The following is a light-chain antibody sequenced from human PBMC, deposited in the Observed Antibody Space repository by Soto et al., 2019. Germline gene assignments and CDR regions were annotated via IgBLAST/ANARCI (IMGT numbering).Light chain of an antibody. CDR2: AAS. CDR3: QQSYTMPFT. V-gene: IGKV1-39*01. Sequence: DIQMTQSPSSLSASVGDRVTITCRASQSISSYLNWYQQTPGKAPKFLIYAASSLQSGVPSRFSGSGSGTDFTLTISSLQPEDFATYYCQQSYTMPFTFDPGTKVHIK. CDR1: QSISSY. J-gene: IGKJ3*01.